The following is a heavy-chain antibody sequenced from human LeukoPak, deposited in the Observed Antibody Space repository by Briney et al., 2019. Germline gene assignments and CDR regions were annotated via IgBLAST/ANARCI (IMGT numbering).Heavy chain of an antibody. V-gene: IGHV4-4*07. CDR1: GGSISSYS. CDR3: TRGWSAGGAFDI. J-gene: IGHJ3*02. Sequence: SETLSLTCTVSGGSISSYSWTWIRQPAGKGLEWIGRIYSSGRTNYNPSLQSRVTISIDTSKNHFSLELRSVTAADTAVYYCTRGWSAGGAFDIWGQGTLVTVSS. D-gene: IGHD6-19*01. CDR2: IYSSGRT.